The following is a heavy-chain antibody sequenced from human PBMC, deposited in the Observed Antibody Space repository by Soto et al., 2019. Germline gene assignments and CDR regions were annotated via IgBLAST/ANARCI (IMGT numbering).Heavy chain of an antibody. V-gene: IGHV1-3*01. Sequence: GASVKVSCKASGYTFTSYAMHWVRQAPGQRLEWMGWINAGNGNTKYSQKFQGRVTMTTDTSTSTAYMELRSLRSDDTAVYYCARFCSSTSCFYYYGMDVWGQGTTVTVSS. CDR2: INAGNGNT. CDR1: GYTFTSYA. CDR3: ARFCSSTSCFYYYGMDV. D-gene: IGHD2-2*01. J-gene: IGHJ6*02.